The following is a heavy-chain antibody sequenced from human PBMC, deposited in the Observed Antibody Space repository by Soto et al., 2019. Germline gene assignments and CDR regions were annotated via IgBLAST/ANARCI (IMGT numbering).Heavy chain of an antibody. D-gene: IGHD3-10*01. J-gene: IGHJ3*01. CDR3: PGGTNAIRGVTMSLDAYDV. Sequence: QVHLQQWGAGLLKPSETLSLTCGLSGGSFSAHYWTWIRQSPGKGLEWIGEISHSGTTNYNPSLKSRLSISADTSRKQFSLKLSSLTAADTAVYYCPGGTNAIRGVTMSLDAYDVWGQGTVVTVSS. CDR1: GGSFSAHY. V-gene: IGHV4-34*01. CDR2: ISHSGTT.